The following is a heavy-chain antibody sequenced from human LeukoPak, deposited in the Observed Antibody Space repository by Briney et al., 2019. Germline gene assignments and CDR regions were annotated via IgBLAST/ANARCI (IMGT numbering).Heavy chain of an antibody. V-gene: IGHV1-2*02. J-gene: IGHJ3*02. Sequence: ASVKVSCKASGYTFTGYYMHWVRQAPGQGLEWMGWINPNSGGTNYAQKFQGRVTMTRDTSISTAYMELSRLRSDDTAVDYCARAAGGSYHGVFDIWGQGTMVTVSS. D-gene: IGHD1-26*01. CDR1: GYTFTGYY. CDR3: ARAAGGSYHGVFDI. CDR2: INPNSGGT.